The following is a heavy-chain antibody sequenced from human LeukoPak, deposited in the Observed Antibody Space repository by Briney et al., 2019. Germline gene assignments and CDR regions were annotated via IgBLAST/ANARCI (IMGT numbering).Heavy chain of an antibody. Sequence: SGTLSLTCTVSGDSINSLDLWSWVRQPPGKGLEWIGEMYLSGTTHSNPSVKSRVTILIDKSKNQFFLNLSSVTAADTAVYYCAGLVGRYSSGLYYYYFDYWGQGTLVTVSS. CDR3: AGLVGRYSSGLYYYYFDY. CDR2: MYLSGTT. D-gene: IGHD3-22*01. J-gene: IGHJ4*02. CDR1: GDSINSLDL. V-gene: IGHV4-4*02.